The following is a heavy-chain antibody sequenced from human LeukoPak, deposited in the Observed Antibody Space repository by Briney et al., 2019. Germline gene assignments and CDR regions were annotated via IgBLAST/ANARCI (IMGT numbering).Heavy chain of an antibody. CDR2: INPNSGGT. Sequence: ASVKVSCKASGYTFTGYYMHWVRPAPGQGLAWMGWINPNSGGTNYAQKFQGRVTMTRDTSISTAYMELSRLRSDDTAVYYCARGPPYYYASENWYFDYWGQGTLVTVSS. V-gene: IGHV1-2*02. D-gene: IGHD3-10*01. J-gene: IGHJ4*02. CDR1: GYTFTGYY. CDR3: ARGPPYYYASENWYFDY.